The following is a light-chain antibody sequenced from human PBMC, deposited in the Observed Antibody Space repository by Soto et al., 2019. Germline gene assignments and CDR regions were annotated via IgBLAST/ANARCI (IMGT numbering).Light chain of an antibody. CDR2: SNY. CDR1: SSNIESNT. CDR3: AAWDDSLNGYV. V-gene: IGLV1-44*01. J-gene: IGLJ1*01. Sequence: QSVLTQPPSASGTPGQRVPISCSGSSSNIESNTVTWYQQLPGTAPKLVIYSNYDRPSGVPDRFSGSTSGTSASLVIRGLQSEDEADYYCAAWDDSLNGYVFGGGTKLTVL.